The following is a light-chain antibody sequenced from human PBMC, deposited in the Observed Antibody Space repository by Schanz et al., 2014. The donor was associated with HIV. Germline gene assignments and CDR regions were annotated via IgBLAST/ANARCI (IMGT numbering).Light chain of an antibody. J-gene: IGKJ1*01. V-gene: IGKV3-15*01. CDR1: QSVSSN. CDR2: GAS. CDR3: QQYGSSPL. Sequence: EIVMTQSPAILSVSPGERATLSCRASQSVSSNLAWYQQKPGQAPRLLIYGASTRATGILARFSGSGSETEFTLTISGLQSEDFAVYYCQQYGSSPLFGQGTKVEIK.